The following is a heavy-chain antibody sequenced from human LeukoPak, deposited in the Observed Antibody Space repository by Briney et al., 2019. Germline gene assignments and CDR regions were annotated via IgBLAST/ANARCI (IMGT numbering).Heavy chain of an antibody. Sequence: GESLRLSCAASGFTFSSYEMNWVRQTPGKGLEWVSYISSSGSTIYYADSVKGRFTISRDNAKNSLYLQMNSLRAEDTAVYYCARGGDILTGYAFDYWGQGTLVTVSS. D-gene: IGHD3-9*01. V-gene: IGHV3-48*03. CDR2: ISSSGSTI. J-gene: IGHJ4*02. CDR3: ARGGDILTGYAFDY. CDR1: GFTFSSYE.